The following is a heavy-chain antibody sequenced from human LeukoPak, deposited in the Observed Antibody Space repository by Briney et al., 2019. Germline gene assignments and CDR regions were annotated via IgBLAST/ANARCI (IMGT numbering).Heavy chain of an antibody. V-gene: IGHV1-2*02. J-gene: IGHJ4*02. Sequence: GASVKVSCKASGYTFTGYYIHWVRQAPGQGLEWMGWINPNSGGTNYAQKFRGRVTMTRDTSISTAYMELSSLRSDDTALYYCARGGYSSSLYDYWGQGTLVTVSS. CDR1: GYTFTGYY. D-gene: IGHD6-13*01. CDR3: ARGGYSSSLYDY. CDR2: INPNSGGT.